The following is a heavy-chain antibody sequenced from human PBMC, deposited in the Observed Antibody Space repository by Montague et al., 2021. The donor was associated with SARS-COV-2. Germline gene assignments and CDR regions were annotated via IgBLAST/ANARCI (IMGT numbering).Heavy chain of an antibody. CDR2: IYHSGST. CDR1: GYSISSGYY. Sequence: SETLSLTCTVSGYSISSGYYWGWIRQPPGKGLEWIGSIYHSGSTYYNPSLKSRVTISVDTSKNQFSLKLSFVTAADTAMYYSWGGVGAPYYYYGMDVWGQGTTVTVSS. V-gene: IGHV4-38-2*02. D-gene: IGHD1-26*01. CDR3: WGGVGAPYYYYGMDV. J-gene: IGHJ6*02.